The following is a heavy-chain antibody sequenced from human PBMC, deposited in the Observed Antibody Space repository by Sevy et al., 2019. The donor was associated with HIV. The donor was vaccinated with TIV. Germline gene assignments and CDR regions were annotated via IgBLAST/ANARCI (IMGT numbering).Heavy chain of an antibody. V-gene: IGHV3-7*01. D-gene: IGHD3-3*01. CDR1: GFTFNSYW. CDR2: IKQNGSEK. CDR3: AGENSLGFLDWLSPANFDV. Sequence: GGSLRLSCVASGFTFNSYWMSWVRQAPGKGLEWVANIKQNGSEKYYVDSVKGRLTISRENAKNSLYLQMNSLRAADTAVYYCAGENSLGFLDWLSPANFDVWGQGTLVTVSS. J-gene: IGHJ4*02.